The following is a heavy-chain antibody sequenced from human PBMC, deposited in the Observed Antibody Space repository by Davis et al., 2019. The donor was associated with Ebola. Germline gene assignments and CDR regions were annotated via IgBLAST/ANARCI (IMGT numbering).Heavy chain of an antibody. CDR1: GFTFSSYS. J-gene: IGHJ6*02. CDR3: ARDGCSSTSCYYVNYGMDV. D-gene: IGHD2-2*01. CDR2: ISSSSSYI. V-gene: IGHV3-21*01. Sequence: GESLKISCAASGFTFSSYSMHWVRQAPGQGLEWVSSISSSSSYIYYADSVKGRFTISRDNSKNTLYLQMNSLRAEDTAVYYCARDGCSSTSCYYVNYGMDVWGQGTTVTVSS.